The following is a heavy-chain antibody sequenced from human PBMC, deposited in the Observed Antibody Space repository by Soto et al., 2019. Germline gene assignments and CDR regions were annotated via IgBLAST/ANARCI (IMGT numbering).Heavy chain of an antibody. V-gene: IGHV1-18*01. D-gene: IGHD3-3*02. CDR3: ARRQWTINNFGVGTEDYY. CDR1: GYSFSNYE. CDR2: ISPNNGNT. J-gene: IGHJ4*02. Sequence: QVQLVQSGAELKKPGASVKVSCKASGYSFSNYEISWVRQAPGQGLEWMGWISPNNGNTNYAQKFQGRVIMTTDTSTSTGYTEMRSLRSDDTAVYYCARRQWTINNFGVGTEDYYWGQGTRVTVSS.